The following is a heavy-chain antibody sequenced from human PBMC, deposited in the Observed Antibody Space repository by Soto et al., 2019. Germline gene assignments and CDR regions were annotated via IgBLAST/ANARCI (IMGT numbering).Heavy chain of an antibody. V-gene: IGHV1-46*03. CDR1: GYTFTSYY. CDR2: INPSGGST. CDR3: ARDRLTMVREIRTQYKWFDP. J-gene: IGHJ5*02. D-gene: IGHD3-10*01. Sequence: GASVKVSCKASGYTFTSYYMHWVRQAPGQGLEWMGIINPSGGSTSYAQKFQGRVTMTRDTSTSTVYMELSSLRSEDTAVYYCARDRLTMVREIRTQYKWFDPWGQGTLVTVSS.